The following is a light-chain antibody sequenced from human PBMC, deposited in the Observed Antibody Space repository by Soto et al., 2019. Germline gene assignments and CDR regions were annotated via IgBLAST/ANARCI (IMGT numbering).Light chain of an antibody. CDR1: QSVSSSY. V-gene: IGKV3-20*01. CDR3: QQYGSSPVT. CDR2: GAS. J-gene: IGKJ5*01. Sequence: EIVLTQSPGTLSLSPGERATLSCRASQSVSSSYLAWYQQKPGQAPRLLIYGASSRATCIPDRFSGSGSGTDFTLTISRLEPEDFAVYFWQQYGSSPVTFVQGTRLEIK.